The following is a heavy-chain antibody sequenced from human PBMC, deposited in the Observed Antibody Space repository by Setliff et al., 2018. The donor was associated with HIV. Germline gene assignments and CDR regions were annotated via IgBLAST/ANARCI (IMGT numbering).Heavy chain of an antibody. CDR2: IYPGDSDT. Sequence: GESLKISCKASGYNFANYWIGWVRQRPGKGLGWMGIIYPGDSDTKYSPSFQGQVSISADKSTSTAFLQWISLKASDTATYYCARQPSGFLNPKDSFDFWGQGTRVTVSS. J-gene: IGHJ3*01. CDR1: GYNFANYW. V-gene: IGHV5-51*01. CDR3: ARQPSGFLNPKDSFDF.